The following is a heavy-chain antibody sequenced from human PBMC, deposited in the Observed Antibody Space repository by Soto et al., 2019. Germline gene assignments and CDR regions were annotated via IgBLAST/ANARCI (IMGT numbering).Heavy chain of an antibody. CDR3: AREGYYDSSGYSNLRY. D-gene: IGHD3-22*01. CDR2: IIPIFGTA. V-gene: IGHV1-69*13. J-gene: IGHJ4*02. Sequence: SVKVSCKASGGTLSSYAISWVRQAPGQGLEWMGGIIPIFGTANYAQKFQGRVTITADESTSTAYMELSSLRSGDTAVYYCAREGYYDSSGYSNLRYWGQGTLVTVSS. CDR1: GGTLSSYA.